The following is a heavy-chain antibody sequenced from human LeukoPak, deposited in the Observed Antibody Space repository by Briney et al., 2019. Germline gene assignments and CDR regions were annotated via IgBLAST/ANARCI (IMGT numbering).Heavy chain of an antibody. CDR3: ARGIYYYDSRPPYFDY. V-gene: IGHV1-69*13. CDR1: GGTFSSYA. J-gene: IGHJ4*02. Sequence: ASVKVSCKASGGTFSSYAISWVRQAPGQGLEWMGGIIPIFGTANYAQKFQGRVTITADESTSTAYMELSNLRSEDTAVYYCARGIYYYDSRPPYFDYWGQGTLVTVSS. D-gene: IGHD3-22*01. CDR2: IIPIFGTA.